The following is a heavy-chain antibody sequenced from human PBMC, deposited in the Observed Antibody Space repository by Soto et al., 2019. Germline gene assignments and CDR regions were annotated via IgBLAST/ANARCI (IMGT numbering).Heavy chain of an antibody. V-gene: IGHV4-34*01. CDR3: ARGGIVVVVAAIGYFDY. D-gene: IGHD2-15*01. Sequence: QVQLQQWGAGLLKPSETLSLTCAVYGGSFSGYYWSWIRQPPGKGLEWIGEINHSGSTNYNPSLKSRVNISVDTSKNQFSLKLSSVTAADTAVYYCARGGIVVVVAAIGYFDYWGQGTLVTVSS. CDR2: INHSGST. J-gene: IGHJ4*02. CDR1: GGSFSGYY.